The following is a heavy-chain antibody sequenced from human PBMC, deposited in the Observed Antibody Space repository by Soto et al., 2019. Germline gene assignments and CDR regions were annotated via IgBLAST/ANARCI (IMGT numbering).Heavy chain of an antibody. V-gene: IGHV1-18*01. J-gene: IGHJ6*02. D-gene: IGHD3-22*01. CDR2: IGAYNGHT. CDR3: AREDYXDSSGYLPVRYYFGMDV. Sequence: GASVKVSCKASGYTFTNSGISWVRQAPGQGLEWMGWIGAYNGHTKYAQKLQGRVTMTTDTSTSTAYMERRSLKSDDTAVYYCAREDYXDSSGYLPVRYYFGMDVWGQGTTVTVSS. CDR1: GYTFTNSG.